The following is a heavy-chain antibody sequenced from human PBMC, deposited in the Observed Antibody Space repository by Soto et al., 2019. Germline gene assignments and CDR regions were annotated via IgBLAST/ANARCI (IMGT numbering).Heavy chain of an antibody. J-gene: IGHJ4*02. CDR3: AATVTTFDY. D-gene: IGHD4-17*01. CDR2: IIGSGGST. V-gene: IGHV3-23*01. CDR1: GFTFSTYA. Sequence: GGSLRLSCVASGFTFSTYAMDWVRQAPGKGLEWVAAIIGSGGSTYYADSVKGRFTISRDNSKNTLYLQMNSLRAEDTAVYYCAATVTTFDYWGQGTLVTVSS.